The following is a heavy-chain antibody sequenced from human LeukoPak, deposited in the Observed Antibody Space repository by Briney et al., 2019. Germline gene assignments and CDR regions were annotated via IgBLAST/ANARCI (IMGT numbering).Heavy chain of an antibody. J-gene: IGHJ5*02. V-gene: IGHV4-59*12. CDR1: GGSISSYY. Sequence: SETLSLTCTVSGGSISSYYWSWIRQPPGKGLEWIGYIYYSGSTNYNPSLKSRVTISVDTSKNQFSLKLSSVTAADTAVYYCARGRSGWYGAQSPWGQGTLVTVSS. D-gene: IGHD6-19*01. CDR2: IYYSGST. CDR3: ARGRSGWYGAQSP.